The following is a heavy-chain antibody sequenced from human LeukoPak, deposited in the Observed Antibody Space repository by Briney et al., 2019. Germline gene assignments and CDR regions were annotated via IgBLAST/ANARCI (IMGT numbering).Heavy chain of an antibody. J-gene: IGHJ5*02. CDR3: AKDQSGHLAPKYNWFDP. V-gene: IGHV3-33*06. Sequence: PGRSLRLSCAASGFTFSSYGMHWVRQAPGKGLEWVAVIWYDGSNKYCADSVKGRFTISRDNSKNTLYLQMNSLRAEDTAVYYCAKDQSGHLAPKYNWFDPWGQGTLVTVSS. CDR1: GFTFSSYG. CDR2: IWYDGSNK.